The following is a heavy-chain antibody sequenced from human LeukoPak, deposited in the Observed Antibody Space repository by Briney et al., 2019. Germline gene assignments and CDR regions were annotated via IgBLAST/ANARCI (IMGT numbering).Heavy chain of an antibody. V-gene: IGHV1-69*05. J-gene: IGHJ6*03. Sequence: ASVKVSCEASGGTFSSYAISWVRQAPGQGLVWMGGIIPIFGTANYAQKFQGRVTITTDESTRTAYMELSSLRPEDTAVYYCARAVGGGNSYYYYYYMDVWGKGTTVTVSS. CDR1: GGTFSSYA. CDR2: IIPIFGTA. D-gene: IGHD4-23*01. CDR3: ARAVGGGNSYYYYYYMDV.